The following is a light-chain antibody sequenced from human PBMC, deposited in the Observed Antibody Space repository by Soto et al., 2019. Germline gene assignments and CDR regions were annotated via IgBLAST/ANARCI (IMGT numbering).Light chain of an antibody. CDR2: WAS. V-gene: IGKV4-1*01. CDR1: QXVLYSSNNKNY. Sequence: DIVLTHSPDSLAVSLVERAPIKXXSIQXVLYSSNNKNYLAWYQQKPGQPPKXXIYWASTRESGVPDRFSGSGAGTDFTLTISSLQAEDVAVYYCQQYYSTPLTFGGGTKVDIK. J-gene: IGKJ4*01. CDR3: QQYYSTPLT.